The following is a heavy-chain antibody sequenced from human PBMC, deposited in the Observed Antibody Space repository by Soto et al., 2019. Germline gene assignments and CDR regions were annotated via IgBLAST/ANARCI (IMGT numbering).Heavy chain of an antibody. CDR1: GYTFTSYG. V-gene: IGHV1-18*04. CDR2: ISAYNGNT. D-gene: IGHD2-2*02. J-gene: IGHJ5*02. Sequence: GASVKVSCKASGYTFTSYGISWVRQDTGQGLEWMGWISAYNGNTNYAKKLQRRVTMTTDTSTSTAYMELRSLRSDDTAAYYCARDLSVVVPAAIRWGDGFDPWGQGTLVTVSS. CDR3: ARDLSVVVPAAIRWGDGFDP.